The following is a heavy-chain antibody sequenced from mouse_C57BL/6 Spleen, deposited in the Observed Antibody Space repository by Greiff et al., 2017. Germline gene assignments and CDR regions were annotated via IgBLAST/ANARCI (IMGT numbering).Heavy chain of an antibody. D-gene: IGHD4-1*01. J-gene: IGHJ2*01. CDR3: ARRGDNWEDY. Sequence: QVQLQQSGAELARPGASVKLSCKASGYTFTSYGISWVKQRTGQGLEWIGEIYPRSGNTYYNEKFKGKSTLAADKSSNTAYMELRSLTSEDSAVYFCARRGDNWEDYWGQGTTLTVSS. CDR1: GYTFTSYG. V-gene: IGHV1-81*01. CDR2: IYPRSGNT.